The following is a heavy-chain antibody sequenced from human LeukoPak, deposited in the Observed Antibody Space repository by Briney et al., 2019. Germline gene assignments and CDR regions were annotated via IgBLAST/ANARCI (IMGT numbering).Heavy chain of an antibody. CDR3: AKSGGYGLIDY. D-gene: IGHD1-26*01. CDR1: GASVSDSNYY. Sequence: SETLSLTCAVSGASVSDSNYYWGWIRQPPGKGLEWIGNIYSSGSTYYNASLQSRVTISIDTSKNQFSLRLNSVTAADTAMYYCAKSGGYGLIDYWGQGTRVTVSS. J-gene: IGHJ4*02. CDR2: IYSSGST. V-gene: IGHV4-39*01.